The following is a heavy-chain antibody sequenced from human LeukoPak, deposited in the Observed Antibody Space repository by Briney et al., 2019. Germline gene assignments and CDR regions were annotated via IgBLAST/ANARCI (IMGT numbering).Heavy chain of an antibody. D-gene: IGHD4-11*01. J-gene: IGHJ5*02. Sequence: SETLSLTCTVSGGSISSYYWSWIRQSPGKGLEWIGYIYYSGSTNYNPSLKSRVTMSVDTSKNQFSLKLSSVTAADTAVYYCARVGDYSKNWFDPWGQGTLVTVSS. CDR3: ARVGDYSKNWFDP. V-gene: IGHV4-59*12. CDR1: GGSISSYY. CDR2: IYYSGST.